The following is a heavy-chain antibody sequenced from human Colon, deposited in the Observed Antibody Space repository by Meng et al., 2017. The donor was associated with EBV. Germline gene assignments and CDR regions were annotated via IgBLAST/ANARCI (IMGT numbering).Heavy chain of an antibody. Sequence: VQLEVSCPGMVKPSQTLFLTLTVCGGPGSSGGYYWTWIRQHPGKGLEWFGHIYYSGSTFYNPSLKRRVIISIDTSKNQFPLNLRSVTAADTAVYYCARVSSGWDYFDYWGQGTLVTVSS. D-gene: IGHD6-19*01. CDR2: IYYSGST. CDR3: ARVSSGWDYFDY. CDR1: GGPGSSGGYY. V-gene: IGHV4-31*03. J-gene: IGHJ4*02.